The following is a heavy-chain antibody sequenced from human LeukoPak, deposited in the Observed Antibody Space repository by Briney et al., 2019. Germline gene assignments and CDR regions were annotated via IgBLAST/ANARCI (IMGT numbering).Heavy chain of an antibody. CDR3: ARRQGVGATPFDY. Sequence: ETLSLPCTVSGFPLNHGYFLGLIRAPPREGLGGIGSIYHSGSTYYNPSLKSRVTISVDTSKNQFSLKLSSVTAADTAVYYCARRQGVGATPFDYWGQGTLVTVSS. CDR2: IYHSGST. CDR1: GFPLNHGYF. V-gene: IGHV4-38-2*02. J-gene: IGHJ4*02. D-gene: IGHD1-26*01.